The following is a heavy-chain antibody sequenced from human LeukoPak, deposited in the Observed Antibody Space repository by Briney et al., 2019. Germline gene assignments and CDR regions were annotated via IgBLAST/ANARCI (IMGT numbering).Heavy chain of an antibody. CDR1: GGTLSSYA. D-gene: IGHD6-25*01. CDR2: IIPILGIA. J-gene: IGHJ6*03. V-gene: IGHV1-69*04. Sequence: SVKVSCKASGGTLSSYAISWVRQAPGQGLEWMGRIIPILGIANYAQKFQGRVTITADKSTSTAYMELSSLGSEDTAVYFCARELSAAAPYYMDVWGKGTTVAVSS. CDR3: ARELSAAAPYYMDV.